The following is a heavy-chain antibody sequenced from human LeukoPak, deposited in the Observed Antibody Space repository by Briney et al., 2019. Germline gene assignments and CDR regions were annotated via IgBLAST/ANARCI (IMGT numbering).Heavy chain of an antibody. V-gene: IGHV3-66*01. CDR3: AREGVNYHDSSGYYAVS. J-gene: IGHJ5*02. D-gene: IGHD3-22*01. CDR1: GLTVSDNF. Sequence: GGSLRLSCAASGLTVSDNFMDWVRQAPGKGLEWVSTIYSGGATYYADSVRGRFTISRDSSQNTVYLQMNSLRAEDTAVYYCAREGVNYHDSSGYYAVSWGQGTLVTVSS. CDR2: IYSGGAT.